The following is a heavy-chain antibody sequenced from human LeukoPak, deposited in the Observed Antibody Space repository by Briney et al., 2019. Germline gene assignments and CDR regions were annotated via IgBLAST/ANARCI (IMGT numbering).Heavy chain of an antibody. V-gene: IGHV3-23*01. CDR2: ISGSGSST. CDR3: AKERLRAAVDY. J-gene: IGHJ4*02. CDR1: GFTFRVYA. Sequence: GGSLRLSCAASGFTFRVYAMTWVRQAPGKGLEWVSGISGSGSSTYSADSVKGRFTISRDNSNNTLYLQMNSLRAEDTAVYYCAKERLRAAVDYWGQGTLVTVSS.